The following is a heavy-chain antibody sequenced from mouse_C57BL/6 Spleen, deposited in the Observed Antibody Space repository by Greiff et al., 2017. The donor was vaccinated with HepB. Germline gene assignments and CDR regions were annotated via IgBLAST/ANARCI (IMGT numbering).Heavy chain of an antibody. J-gene: IGHJ2*01. Sequence: QVQLQQPGAELVKPGASVKLSCKASGYTFTSYWMHWVKQRPGQGLEWIGMIHPNSGSTNYNEKFKSKATLTVDKSSSTAYMQLSSLTSEDSSVYYCARVGYDGYRFDYWGQGTTLTVSS. D-gene: IGHD2-3*01. CDR3: ARVGYDGYRFDY. CDR2: IHPNSGST. V-gene: IGHV1-64*01. CDR1: GYTFTSYW.